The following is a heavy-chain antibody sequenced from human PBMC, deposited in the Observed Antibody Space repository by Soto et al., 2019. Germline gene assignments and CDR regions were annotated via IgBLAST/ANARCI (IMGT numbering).Heavy chain of an antibody. V-gene: IGHV3-53*01. Sequence: EVQLVESGGGLIQPGGSLRLSCAASGFTVSSNYMSWVRQAPGKGLEWVSVIYSGGSTYYADSVKGRFTISRDNSKNTLYLQMNSLRAEDTDVYYCARDRVESGYPEYFQHWGQGTLVTVYS. J-gene: IGHJ1*01. CDR2: IYSGGST. CDR1: GFTVSSNY. CDR3: ARDRVESGYPEYFQH. D-gene: IGHD3-22*01.